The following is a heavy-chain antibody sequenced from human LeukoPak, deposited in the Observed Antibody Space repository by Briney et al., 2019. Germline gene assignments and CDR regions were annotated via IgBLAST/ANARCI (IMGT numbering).Heavy chain of an antibody. CDR3: ATNGGYSGYLVAPLDY. V-gene: IGHV1-46*01. D-gene: IGHD5-12*01. Sequence: GASVKVSCKASGYTFTSYYMHWVRQAPGQGLEWMGILDPSGGSTSCAQKFQGRVTITADESTSTAYMELSSLRSEDTAVYYCATNGGYSGYLVAPLDYWGQGTLVTVSS. CDR2: LDPSGGST. J-gene: IGHJ4*02. CDR1: GYTFTSYY.